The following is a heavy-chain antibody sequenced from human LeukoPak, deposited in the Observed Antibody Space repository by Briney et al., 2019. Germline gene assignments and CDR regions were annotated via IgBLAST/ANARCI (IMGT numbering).Heavy chain of an antibody. V-gene: IGHV3-23*01. CDR3: AKERDYGPADY. D-gene: IGHD4/OR15-4a*01. CDR1: GFIFNKHA. J-gene: IGHJ4*02. CDR2: LSGSGGST. Sequence: GGSLRLSCAASGFIFNKHAMSWVRQAPGKGLEWVSGLSGSGGSTDYADSVKGRFTVSRDNSKNTLFLQMNSLRAEDTAIYYCAKERDYGPADYWGQGTLVTVSS.